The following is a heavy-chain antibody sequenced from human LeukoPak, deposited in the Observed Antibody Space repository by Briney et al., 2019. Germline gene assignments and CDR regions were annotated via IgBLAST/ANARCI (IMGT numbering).Heavy chain of an antibody. Sequence: GGSLRLSCAASGFTFSTYAMTWVRQAPGKGLEWVSAISAGVSNTYYADSVKGRFTIARANSKNTLYLQMNSLRAENTAIYYCAKDRLGVVISGAFDIWGQGTMVTVSS. D-gene: IGHD3-3*01. CDR3: AKDRLGVVISGAFDI. V-gene: IGHV3-23*01. CDR2: ISAGVSNT. CDR1: GFTFSTYA. J-gene: IGHJ3*02.